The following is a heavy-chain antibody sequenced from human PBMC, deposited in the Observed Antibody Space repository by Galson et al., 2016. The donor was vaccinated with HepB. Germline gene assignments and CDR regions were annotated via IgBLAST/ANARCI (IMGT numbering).Heavy chain of an antibody. D-gene: IGHD3-22*01. J-gene: IGHJ3*02. CDR3: ARPLHDSSASHAFDI. V-gene: IGHV4-59*08. Sequence: SETLSLTCTVSGGSISSFSWSWIRQPPGQGLEWIGYIYYSGSTSYNPSFKSRVTISVDTSKNHISLKLTSVTAADTAIYSCARPLHDSSASHAFDIWGQGTMVTVSS. CDR1: GGSISSFS. CDR2: IYYSGST.